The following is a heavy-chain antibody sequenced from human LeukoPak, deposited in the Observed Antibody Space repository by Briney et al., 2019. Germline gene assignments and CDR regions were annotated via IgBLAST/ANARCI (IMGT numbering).Heavy chain of an antibody. V-gene: IGHV1-46*01. CDR1: GYTFTDYY. CDR2: INPSGGNT. J-gene: IGHJ4*02. CDR3: ARDLWQRNFDY. Sequence: ASVKVSCKASGYTFTDYYMHWVRQAPGQGLEWMGIINPSGGNTKYAQKFQGRVTMTRDTSTSTVYMELSSLRSEDTAVYYCARDLWQRNFDYWGQGTLVTVSS. D-gene: IGHD2/OR15-2a*01.